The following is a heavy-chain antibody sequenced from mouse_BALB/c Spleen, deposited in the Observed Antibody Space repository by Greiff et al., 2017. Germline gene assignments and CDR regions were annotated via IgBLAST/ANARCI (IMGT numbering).Heavy chain of an antibody. Sequence: VQLQQPGAELVKPGASVKLSCKASGYTFTSYWMHWVKQRPGQGLEWIGETNPSNGRTNYNEKFKSKATLTVDKSSSTAYIQLSSLTSEDSAVYYCARMGRGAMDYWGQGTSVTVSS. CDR2: TNPSNGRT. D-gene: IGHD4-1*01. CDR3: ARMGRGAMDY. V-gene: IGHV1S81*02. J-gene: IGHJ4*01. CDR1: GYTFTSYW.